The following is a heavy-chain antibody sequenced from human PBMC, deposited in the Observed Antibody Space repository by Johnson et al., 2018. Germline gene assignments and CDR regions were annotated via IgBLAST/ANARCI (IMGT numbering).Heavy chain of an antibody. Sequence: VQLVQSGAEVKKPGASVKVSCKASGYTFTNYDLNWVRQATGQGLEWMGWMNPNSGNTGYAQKFQGRVIMTRNTSSSTAYLELSSLRSEDTAVYFCAVSYYYASGTYCSYRDVWGKGTTVAVS. J-gene: IGHJ6*03. CDR3: AVSYYYASGTYCSYRDV. CDR1: GYTFTNYD. CDR2: MNPNSGNT. D-gene: IGHD3-10*01. V-gene: IGHV1-8*01.